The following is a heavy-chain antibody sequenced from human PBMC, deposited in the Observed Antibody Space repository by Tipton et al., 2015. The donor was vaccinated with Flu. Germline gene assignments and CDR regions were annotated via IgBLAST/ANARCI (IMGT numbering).Heavy chain of an antibody. CDR2: INHSGST. J-gene: IGHJ6*02. D-gene: IGHD6-6*01. Sequence: TLSLTCAVYGGSFSGYYWSWIRQPPGKGLEWIGEINHSGSTNYSPSLKSRVTISVDTSKNQFSLKLSSVTAADTAVYYCARQLNRYYYYGMDVWGQGTTVTVSS. CDR1: GGSFSGYY. CDR3: ARQLNRYYYYGMDV. V-gene: IGHV4-34*01.